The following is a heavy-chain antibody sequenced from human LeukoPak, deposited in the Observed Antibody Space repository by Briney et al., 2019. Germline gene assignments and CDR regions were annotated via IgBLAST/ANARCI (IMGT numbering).Heavy chain of an antibody. D-gene: IGHD2-2*01. Sequence: SETLSLTCTVSGGSISSYYWSWIRQPPGKGLEWIGYIYYSGSTNYXPSLKSRVTISVDTSKNQFSLKLSSVTAADTAVYYCAXXXYQLXXXXAFDIWGQGTMVTVSS. CDR1: GGSISSYY. J-gene: IGHJ3*02. CDR2: IYYSGST. CDR3: AXXXYQLXXXXAFDI. V-gene: IGHV4-59*01.